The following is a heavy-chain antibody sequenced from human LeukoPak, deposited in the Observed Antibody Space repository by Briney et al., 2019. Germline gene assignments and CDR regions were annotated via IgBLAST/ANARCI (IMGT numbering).Heavy chain of an antibody. D-gene: IGHD3-22*01. V-gene: IGHV4-59*01. J-gene: IGHJ1*01. CDR3: ARVDRSAEYFQH. CDR1: GASISSYY. CDR2: IYYSGST. Sequence: SETLSLTCTASGASISSYYWSWLRQPPGKGLEWLGYIYYSGSTNYNPSLKSRVTISVDTSKNQFSLKLSSVTAADTAVYYCARVDRSAEYFQHWGQGTLGTVSS.